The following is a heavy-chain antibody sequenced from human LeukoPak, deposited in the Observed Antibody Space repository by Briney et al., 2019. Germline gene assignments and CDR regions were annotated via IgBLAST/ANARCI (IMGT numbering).Heavy chain of an antibody. Sequence: PGGSLRLSCAASGFTFSSYSMNWVRQAPGKGLEWVSSISSSSSYIYYADSVKGRFTISRDNAKNSLYLQMNSLRAEDTAVYYCARDSSGTLGYCSGGSCSLGPYYYYGMDVWGQGTTVTVSS. J-gene: IGHJ6*02. D-gene: IGHD2-15*01. CDR3: ARDSSGTLGYCSGGSCSLGPYYYYGMDV. V-gene: IGHV3-21*01. CDR1: GFTFSSYS. CDR2: ISSSSSYI.